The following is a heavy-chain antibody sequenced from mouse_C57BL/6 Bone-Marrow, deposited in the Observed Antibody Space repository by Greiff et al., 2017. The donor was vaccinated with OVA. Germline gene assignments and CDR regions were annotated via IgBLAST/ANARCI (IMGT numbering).Heavy chain of an antibody. D-gene: IGHD2-5*01. Sequence: VQLQQSGAELVKPGASVKLSCTASGFNIKDYYMPWVKQRTEQGLEWIGRIDPEDGEPKYAPKFQGKATITADTSSNTAYLQLSSLTSEDTAVYYCAREGSNYDWYFDVWGTGTTVTVSS. V-gene: IGHV14-2*01. J-gene: IGHJ1*03. CDR1: GFNIKDYY. CDR2: IDPEDGEP. CDR3: AREGSNYDWYFDV.